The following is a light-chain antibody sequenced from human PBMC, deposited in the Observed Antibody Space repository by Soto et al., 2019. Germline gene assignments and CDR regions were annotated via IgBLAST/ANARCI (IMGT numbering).Light chain of an antibody. Sequence: EIVMTQSPATLSVSPGERATLSCRASQSVSSNLAWYQQKPGQAPGLLIYGASTRATGIPARFSGSGSGTEFTLTISSLQSEDFAVYYCQQYSNWPPLTFGGGTKVEIK. CDR2: GAS. J-gene: IGKJ4*01. V-gene: IGKV3-15*01. CDR3: QQYSNWPPLT. CDR1: QSVSSN.